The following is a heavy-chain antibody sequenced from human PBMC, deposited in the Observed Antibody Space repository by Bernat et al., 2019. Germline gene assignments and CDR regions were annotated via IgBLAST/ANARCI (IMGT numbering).Heavy chain of an antibody. V-gene: IGHV3-33*08. Sequence: VQLVESGGGVVQPGRSLRLSCAASGFTFSSYAMHWVRQAPGKGLEWVAVIWYDGSNKYYADSVKGRFTISRDNSKNTLYLQMNSLRAEDTAVYYCARATPTVWYFDLWGRGTLVTVSS. CDR1: GFTFSSYA. CDR3: ARATPTVWYFDL. J-gene: IGHJ2*01. D-gene: IGHD2-15*01. CDR2: IWYDGSNK.